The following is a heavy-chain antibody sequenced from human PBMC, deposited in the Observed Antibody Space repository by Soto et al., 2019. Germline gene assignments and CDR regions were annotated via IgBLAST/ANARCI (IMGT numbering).Heavy chain of an antibody. CDR3: ATHRLVYYYDSNGYYY. Sequence: QVQLQQWGAGLLKPSETLSLTCAVYGGSFSGYYWSWIRQPPGKGLEWIGEINHSGSTNYNPSLKCRVTISVDTSKNQFSLKLSSVTAADTAVYYCATHRLVYYYDSNGYYYWGQGTLVTVSS. J-gene: IGHJ4*02. D-gene: IGHD3-22*01. V-gene: IGHV4-34*01. CDR1: GGSFSGYY. CDR2: INHSGST.